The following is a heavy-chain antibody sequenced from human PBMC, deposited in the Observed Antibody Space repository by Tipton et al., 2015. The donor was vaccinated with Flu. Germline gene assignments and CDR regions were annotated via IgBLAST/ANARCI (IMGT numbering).Heavy chain of an antibody. Sequence: TLSLTCTVSGDSIRSGNYFWGWIRQPPGKGLEWIGNIFHSGNAYHNPSLKSRVTISVETSKNQFSLKLTSVTAADTAVYYCARRDYGNYVSEPKNWFDPWGQGTLVTVSS. CDR1: GDSIRSGNYF. CDR3: ARRDYGNYVSEPKNWFDP. J-gene: IGHJ5*02. D-gene: IGHD4-11*01. V-gene: IGHV4-39*07. CDR2: IFHSGNA.